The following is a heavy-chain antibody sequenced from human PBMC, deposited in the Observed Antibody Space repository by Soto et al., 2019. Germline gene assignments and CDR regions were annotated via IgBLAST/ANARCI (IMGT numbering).Heavy chain of an antibody. D-gene: IGHD3-3*01. CDR3: ARDRLLFGVVIIPPTFDY. CDR2: ISYDGSNK. V-gene: IGHV3-30-3*01. Sequence: AGGSLRLSCAASGFTFSSYAMHWVRQAPGKGLEWVAVISYDGSNKYYADSVKGRFTISRDNSKNTLYLQMNSLRAEDTAVYYCARDRLLFGVVIIPPTFDYWGQGTLVTVSS. CDR1: GFTFSSYA. J-gene: IGHJ4*02.